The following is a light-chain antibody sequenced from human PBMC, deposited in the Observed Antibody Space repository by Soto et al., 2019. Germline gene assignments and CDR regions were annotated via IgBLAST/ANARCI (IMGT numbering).Light chain of an antibody. CDR1: SSNIGRNT. CDR3: AAWDDSLIGQGV. J-gene: IGLJ3*02. V-gene: IGLV1-44*01. Sequence: QSVLTQPPSASGTPGQRVTISCSGSSSNIGRNTVAWYQQLPGTAPKLLIYSNDQRPSWVPDRFSGSKSGTSASLAISGVQSEDEADYYCAAWDDSLIGQGVFGGGTKVTVL. CDR2: SND.